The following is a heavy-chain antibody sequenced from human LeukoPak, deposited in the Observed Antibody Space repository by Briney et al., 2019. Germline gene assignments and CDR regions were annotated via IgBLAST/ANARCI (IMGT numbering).Heavy chain of an antibody. CDR2: IYYSGGT. Sequence: SETLSLTCTVSGGSISSYYWSWIRQPPGKGLEWIGYIYYSGGTNYNPSLKSRVTISVDTSQTQFSLKLSSVTAADTAVYYCARGHSGYDEWYFDYWGQGTLVTVSS. V-gene: IGHV4-59*01. CDR3: ARGHSGYDEWYFDY. CDR1: GGSISSYY. D-gene: IGHD5-12*01. J-gene: IGHJ4*02.